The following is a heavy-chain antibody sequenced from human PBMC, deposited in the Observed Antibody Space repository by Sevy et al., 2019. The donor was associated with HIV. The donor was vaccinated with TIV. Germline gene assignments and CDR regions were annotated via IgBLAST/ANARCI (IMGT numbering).Heavy chain of an antibody. J-gene: IGHJ2*01. CDR1: GFTFSAYP. CDR2: ISYDGTNK. CDR3: ARSRGGSVLAYWYFDL. D-gene: IGHD2-15*01. Sequence: GGSLRLSCAASGFTFSAYPIHWVRQAPGKGLEWVAVISYDGTNKYYADSVKGRFTISRDDSKNTVYLQMNSLRVEDTAVYYWARSRGGSVLAYWYFDLWGRGTLVTVSS. V-gene: IGHV3-30-3*01.